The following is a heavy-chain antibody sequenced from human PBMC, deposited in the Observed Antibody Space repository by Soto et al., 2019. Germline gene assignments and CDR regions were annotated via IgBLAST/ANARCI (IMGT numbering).Heavy chain of an antibody. D-gene: IGHD5-18*01. CDR2: ISYDGSNK. CDR1: GFTFSSYA. J-gene: IGHJ4*02. Sequence: QVQLVESGGGVVQPGRSLRLSCAASGFTFSSYAMHWVRQAPGKGLEWVAVISYDGSNKYYADSVKGRFTISRGNSKNTQYLQMNSLRAEDTAVYYCAREAARRDTAMVTTFDYWGQGTLVTVSS. CDR3: AREAARRDTAMVTTFDY. V-gene: IGHV3-30-3*01.